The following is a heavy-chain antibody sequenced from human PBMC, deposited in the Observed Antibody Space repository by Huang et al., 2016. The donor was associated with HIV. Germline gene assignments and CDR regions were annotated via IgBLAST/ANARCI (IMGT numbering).Heavy chain of an antibody. CDR1: GYTFTIYD. V-gene: IGHV1-8*01. CDR3: VSYSGRYYVGYYYGMDV. CDR2: MNPKRGNT. D-gene: IGHD1-26*01. J-gene: IGHJ6*02. Sequence: QVQLVQSGAEVKKAGASVKVSCKASGYTFTIYDINWVRQATGQGLEGMGRMNPKRGNTGYAQKFQGRVTMTRNTSISTAYMELSSLRSEDTAVYYCVSYSGRYYVGYYYGMDVWGQGTTVTVSS.